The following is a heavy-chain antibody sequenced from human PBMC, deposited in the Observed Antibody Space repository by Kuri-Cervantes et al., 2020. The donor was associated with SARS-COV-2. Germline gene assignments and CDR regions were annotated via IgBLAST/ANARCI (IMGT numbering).Heavy chain of an antibody. J-gene: IGHJ6*03. CDR2: IWYDGRNT. CDR1: GFTFSDYD. V-gene: IGHV3-33*08. Sequence: GESLKISCASSGFTFSDYDMHWVRQAPGKGLEWVAVIWYDGRNTYYTGSVKGRFTISRDNSKNMLYLEVNSLRAEDMAVYYCARNHSMDVWGTGTAVTVS. CDR3: ARNHSMDV.